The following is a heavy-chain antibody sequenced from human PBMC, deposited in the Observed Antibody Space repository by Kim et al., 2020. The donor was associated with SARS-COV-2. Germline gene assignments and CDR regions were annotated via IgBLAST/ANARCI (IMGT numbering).Heavy chain of an antibody. CDR1: GFTFSSYG. CDR2: IWYDGSNK. Sequence: GGSLRLSCAASGFTFSSYGMHWVRQAPGKGLEWVAVIWYDGSNKYYADSVKGRFTISRDNSKNTLYLQMNSLRAEDTAVYYCARDPSGVWSHFDYWGQGTLVTVSS. J-gene: IGHJ4*02. D-gene: IGHD3-10*01. CDR3: ARDPSGVWSHFDY. V-gene: IGHV3-33*01.